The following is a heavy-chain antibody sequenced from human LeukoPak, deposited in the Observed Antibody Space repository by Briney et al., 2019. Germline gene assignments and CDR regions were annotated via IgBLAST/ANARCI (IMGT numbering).Heavy chain of an antibody. Sequence: SETLSLTCTVSGGSISSYYWSWIRQPPGKGLEWIGYIYYSGSTYYNPSLKSRVTISVDTSKNQFSLKLSSVTAADTAVYYCARAHGYSYGQFDYWGQGTLVTVSS. V-gene: IGHV4-59*12. D-gene: IGHD5-18*01. CDR3: ARAHGYSYGQFDY. CDR1: GGSISSYY. J-gene: IGHJ4*02. CDR2: IYYSGST.